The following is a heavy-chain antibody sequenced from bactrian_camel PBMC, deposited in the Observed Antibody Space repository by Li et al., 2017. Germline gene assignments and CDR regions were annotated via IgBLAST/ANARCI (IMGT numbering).Heavy chain of an antibody. CDR2: IYTGDGST. Sequence: VQLVESGGGSVQAGGSLSLSCTASSGIKYQNTCMGWFRQTPGRNERVGVAVIYTGDGSTFYADSVKGRFTISRDNAKNTLYLQLNSLKTEDTAMYYCAKGSGGNYAGWYNYWGQGTQVTVS. D-gene: IGHD2*01. J-gene: IGHJ4*01. V-gene: IGHV3S1*01. CDR1: GIKYQNTC. CDR3: AKGSGGNYAGWYNY.